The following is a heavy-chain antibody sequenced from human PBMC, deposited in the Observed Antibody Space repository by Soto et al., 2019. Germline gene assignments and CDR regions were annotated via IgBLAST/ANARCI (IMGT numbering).Heavy chain of an antibody. J-gene: IGHJ4*02. Sequence: SAELSCKASGYTLTGYYMYWVQQAPGQGLEWMGWINPNSGGTNYAQKFQGRVTMTRDTSISTAYMELSRLRSDDTAVYYCARGEGVVIAGAGPFDYLRQRTSVTGSS. CDR2: INPNSGGT. CDR1: GYTLTGYY. CDR3: ARGEGVVIAGAGPFDY. D-gene: IGHD6-19*01. V-gene: IGHV1-2*02.